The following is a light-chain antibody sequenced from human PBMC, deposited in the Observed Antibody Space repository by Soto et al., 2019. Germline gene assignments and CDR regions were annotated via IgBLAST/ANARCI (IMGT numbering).Light chain of an antibody. V-gene: IGLV2-14*03. CDR2: DVT. J-gene: IGLJ1*01. CDR1: NSDVGDYSS. CDR3: SSYTSTSTLV. Sequence: QSALTQPASVSGSPGQSITISCTGTNSDVGDYSSVSWYQQHPGKAPKLMIYDVTNRPSGVSDRFSGSKSGNTASLTISGLQAEDEADYYCSSYTSTSTLVFGTGTKVTVL.